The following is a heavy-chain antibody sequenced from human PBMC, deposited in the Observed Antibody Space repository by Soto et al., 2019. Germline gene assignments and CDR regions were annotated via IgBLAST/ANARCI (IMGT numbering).Heavy chain of an antibody. V-gene: IGHV3-23*01. D-gene: IGHD2-2*01. Sequence: GGSLRLSCAASGFTFSTYAMSWVRQAPGKGLEWVSLISGTGGTTYYADSVKGRFTISRDNSKNTLYLQMNSLRVEDTALYYCAKDDCSSTSCYHFDYWGLGTLVTVPQ. CDR2: ISGTGGTT. J-gene: IGHJ4*02. CDR3: AKDDCSSTSCYHFDY. CDR1: GFTFSTYA.